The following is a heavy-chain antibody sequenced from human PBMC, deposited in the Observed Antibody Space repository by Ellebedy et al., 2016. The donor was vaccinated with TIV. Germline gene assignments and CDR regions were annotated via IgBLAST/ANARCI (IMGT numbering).Heavy chain of an antibody. J-gene: IGHJ4*02. CDR2: ISGYNGNT. V-gene: IGHV1-18*01. CDR3: ARDHYDILTDFYMPFDS. D-gene: IGHD3-9*01. Sequence: ASVKVSCKASGYTFTNFGISWVRQAPGQGLERMGWISGYNGNTKYAQKFQGRVTMTTDTSTSTAYMELRSLTSDDTAVYYCARDHYDILTDFYMPFDSWGQGTLVTVSS. CDR1: GYTFTNFG.